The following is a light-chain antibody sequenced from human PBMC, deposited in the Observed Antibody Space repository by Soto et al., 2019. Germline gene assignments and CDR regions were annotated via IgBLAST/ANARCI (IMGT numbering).Light chain of an antibody. CDR2: QNT. J-gene: IGLJ3*02. CDR3: GTWDSSRSSWL. V-gene: IGLV1-51*02. CDR1: SSNIGEFY. Sequence: QSVLTQPPSVSAAPGQKVTISCSGSSSNIGEFYVSWYQQLPGTAPKLLIYQNTKRPSGIPDRFSGSKSGTSATLGITGLLTGDEADYYCGTWDSSRSSWLVGGGTKPTVL.